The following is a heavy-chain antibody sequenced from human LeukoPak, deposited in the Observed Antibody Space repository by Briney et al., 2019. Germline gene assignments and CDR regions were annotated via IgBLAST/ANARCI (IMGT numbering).Heavy chain of an antibody. CDR2: IHTSGSS. CDR1: GISISNYY. Sequence: PSETLSLTCSVSGISISNYYCSWIRQPAGRGLEWIGRIHTSGSSNHNPSLKGRVAMPVDTSNNQFSLRLTSVTAADTAVYFCATSELLGDPEADWGQGTLVTVSS. CDR3: ATSELLGDPEAD. V-gene: IGHV4-4*07. D-gene: IGHD3-16*01. J-gene: IGHJ4*02.